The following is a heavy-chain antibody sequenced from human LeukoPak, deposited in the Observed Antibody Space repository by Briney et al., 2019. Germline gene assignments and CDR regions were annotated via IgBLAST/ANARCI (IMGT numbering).Heavy chain of an antibody. CDR2: IYSGGST. D-gene: IGHD3-16*01. CDR1: GFTFSSFG. V-gene: IGHV3-66*01. J-gene: IGHJ3*02. Sequence: PGGSLRLSCAASGFTFSSFGLHWVRQAPGKGLEWVPVIYSGGSTYYADSVKGRFTISRDNSKNTLYLQMNSLRAEDTAVYYCARWGRDLDAFDIWGQGAMVTVSS. CDR3: ARWGRDLDAFDI.